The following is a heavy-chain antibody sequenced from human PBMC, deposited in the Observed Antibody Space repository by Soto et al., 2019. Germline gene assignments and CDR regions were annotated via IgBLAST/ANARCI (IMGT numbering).Heavy chain of an antibody. CDR3: ARDRSVGFGGYQAL. J-gene: IGHJ4*02. CDR1: GFTFSSYW. D-gene: IGHD3-10*01. Sequence: EVQLVESGGGLVQPGGSLRLSCAASGFTFSSYWMSWVRQAPGKGLEWVANIKQDGSEKYYVDSVKGRFTISRDNAKNSLYLQMNSLRAEDTAVYYCARDRSVGFGGYQALGGQGTLVTVSS. CDR2: IKQDGSEK. V-gene: IGHV3-7*01.